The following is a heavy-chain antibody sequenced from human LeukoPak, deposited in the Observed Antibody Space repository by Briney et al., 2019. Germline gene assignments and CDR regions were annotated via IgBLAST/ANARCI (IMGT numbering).Heavy chain of an antibody. V-gene: IGHV1-2*02. CDR3: ARESAAGTPEY. J-gene: IGHJ4*02. D-gene: IGHD6-13*01. Sequence: ASVKVSCKASGCTFTDYYMHWVRQAPGQGLEWMGGINPNSGGTNYAQKFQGRVSMTRDTSISSAYMEQSRLRSDDTAVYYCARESAAGTPEYWGQGTLVTVSS. CDR2: INPNSGGT. CDR1: GCTFTDYY.